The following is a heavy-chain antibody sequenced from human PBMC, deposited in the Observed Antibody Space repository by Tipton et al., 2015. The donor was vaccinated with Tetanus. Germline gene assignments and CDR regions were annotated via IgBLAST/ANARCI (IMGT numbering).Heavy chain of an antibody. CDR2: ISDSGAFT. V-gene: IGHV3-23*01. Sequence: SLRLSCAASGFTFSNCDMTWVRQAPGKGLEWVSSISDSGAFTFYAGSVKGRFSISRDNPENTLYLQMYSPRAEDTAIYYCARKDTGDEHYFDYWGQGTLVTVSS. CDR1: GFTFSNCD. CDR3: ARKDTGDEHYFDY. D-gene: IGHD3-16*01. J-gene: IGHJ4*02.